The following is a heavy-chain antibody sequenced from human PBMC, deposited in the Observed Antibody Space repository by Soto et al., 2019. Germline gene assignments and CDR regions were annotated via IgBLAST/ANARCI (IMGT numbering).Heavy chain of an antibody. Sequence: VQLVESGGGLVQPGGSLRLSCAGSGFTVSGCYMGWVRQAPGKGPEWVSTIYGDGTTYYADSVKGRFSVSRDNSKNTLYLQMYSLRAEDTALYYCARDRVSPARFGYWGQGTLVTVSS. J-gene: IGHJ4*02. CDR3: ARDRVSPARFGY. CDR1: GFTVSGCY. V-gene: IGHV3-66*01. CDR2: IYGDGTT.